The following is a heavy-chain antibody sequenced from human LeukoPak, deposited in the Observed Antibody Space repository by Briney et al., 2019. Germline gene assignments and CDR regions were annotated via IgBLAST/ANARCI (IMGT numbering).Heavy chain of an antibody. CDR3: ARGSSSWQITLRFDY. CDR2: ISGSGGST. CDR1: GFTFSSYA. Sequence: GGSLRLSCAASGFTFSSYAMSWVRQAPGKGLEWVSAISGSGGSTYYADSVKGRFTISRDNSKNTLYLQMNSLRAEDTAVYYCARGSSSWQITLRFDYWGQGTLVTVSS. J-gene: IGHJ4*02. D-gene: IGHD6-13*01. V-gene: IGHV3-23*01.